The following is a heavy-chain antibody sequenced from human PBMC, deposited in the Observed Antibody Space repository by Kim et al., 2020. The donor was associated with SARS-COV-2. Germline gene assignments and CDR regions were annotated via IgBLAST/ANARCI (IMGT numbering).Heavy chain of an antibody. Sequence: GIANDAQKFQGRVTITADKSTSTAYMELSSLRSEDTAVYYCASLETTRDYWGQGTLVTVSS. CDR2: GIA. V-gene: IGHV1-69*02. D-gene: IGHD1-1*01. CDR3: ASLETTRDY. J-gene: IGHJ4*02.